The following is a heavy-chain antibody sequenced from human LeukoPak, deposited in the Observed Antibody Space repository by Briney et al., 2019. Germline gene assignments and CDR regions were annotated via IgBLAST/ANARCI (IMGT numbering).Heavy chain of an antibody. D-gene: IGHD3-16*02. CDR1: GFTFDDYA. J-gene: IGHJ3*02. V-gene: IGHV3-9*03. CDR2: ISWNSGSI. Sequence: PGGSLRLSCAASGFTFDDYAMHWVRQAPGKGLEWVSGISWNSGSIGYADSVEGRFTISRDNAKNSLYLQMNSLRAEDMALYYCAKGGVWGSYRDAFDIWGQGTMVTVSS. CDR3: AKGGVWGSYRDAFDI.